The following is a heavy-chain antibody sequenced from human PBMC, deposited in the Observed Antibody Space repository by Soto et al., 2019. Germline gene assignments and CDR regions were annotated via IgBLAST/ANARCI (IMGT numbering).Heavy chain of an antibody. CDR3: ARTTILLAAAANRGAHYNYYGLEV. D-gene: IGHD3-3*02. CDR2: IKKEGSEK. J-gene: IGHJ6*02. V-gene: IGHV3-7*03. Sequence: PGGSLRLSCAGSGLSFSDFWMSWVRQTPGRGLERVANIKKEGSEKKYVDSVKGRFTISRDNAEYSLYLQMNSLRAGDTAVYYCARTTILLAAAANRGAHYNYYGLEVWGQGSTVTVS. CDR1: GLSFSDFW.